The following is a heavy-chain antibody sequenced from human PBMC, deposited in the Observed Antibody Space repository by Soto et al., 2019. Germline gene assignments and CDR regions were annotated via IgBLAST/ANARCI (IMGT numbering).Heavy chain of an antibody. CDR3: ARGRWGYFDY. CDR1: GGSFSGYY. J-gene: IGHJ4*02. D-gene: IGHD1-26*01. CDR2: INHSGST. Sequence: QVQLQQWGAGLLKPSETLSLTCAVYGGSFSGYYWSWIRQPPGKGLEWIGEINHSGSTNYNPSLKSRVTISVDTSKNQFSLKLSSVTAADTAVYYCARGRWGYFDYWGQGTLVTVSS. V-gene: IGHV4-34*01.